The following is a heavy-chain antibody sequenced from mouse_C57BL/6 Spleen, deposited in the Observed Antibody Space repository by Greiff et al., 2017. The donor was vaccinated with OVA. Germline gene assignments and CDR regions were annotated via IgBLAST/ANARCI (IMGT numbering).Heavy chain of an antibody. D-gene: IGHD3-2*02. V-gene: IGHV5-17*01. J-gene: IGHJ2*01. Sequence: EVKLMESGGGLVKPGGSLKLSCAASGFTFSDYGMHWVRQAPEKGLEWVAYISSGSSTIYYADTVKGRFTISRYNAKHTLFLQMPSLRSEDTAMYYCARGAAQAPYFDYWGQGTTLTVSS. CDR2: ISSGSSTI. CDR1: GFTFSDYG. CDR3: ARGAAQAPYFDY.